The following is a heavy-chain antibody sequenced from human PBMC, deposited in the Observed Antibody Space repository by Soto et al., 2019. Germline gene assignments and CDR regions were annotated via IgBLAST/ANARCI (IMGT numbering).Heavy chain of an antibody. CDR3: ASTYYYGSGSASRTPYYFDY. Sequence: PSETLSLTCTVSGGSISSGDYYWSWIRQPPGKGLEWIGYIYYSGSTYYNPSLKSRVTISVDTSKNQFSLKLSSVTAADTAVYYCASTYYYGSGSASRTPYYFDYWGQGTLVTVSS. D-gene: IGHD3-10*01. CDR1: GGSISSGDYY. J-gene: IGHJ4*02. CDR2: IYYSGST. V-gene: IGHV4-30-4*01.